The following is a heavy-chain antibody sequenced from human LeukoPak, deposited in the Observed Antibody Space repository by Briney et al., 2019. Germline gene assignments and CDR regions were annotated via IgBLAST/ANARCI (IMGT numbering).Heavy chain of an antibody. CDR3: ASSRITIFGVVQN. J-gene: IGHJ4*02. D-gene: IGHD3-3*01. CDR1: GGSISSSY. CDR2: IYTTGSTDST. V-gene: IGHV4-4*07. Sequence: TSETLSLTCTVSGGSISSSYCSWIRQPAGKGLEWIGRIYTTGSTDSTDFNPSLKSRVTISVDTSKNQFSLKLSSVTAADTAVYYCASSRITIFGVVQNWGQGTLVTVSS.